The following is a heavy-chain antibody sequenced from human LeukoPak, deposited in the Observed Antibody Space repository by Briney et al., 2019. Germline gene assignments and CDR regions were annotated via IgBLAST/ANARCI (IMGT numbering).Heavy chain of an antibody. CDR2: ISQSGTT. D-gene: IGHD5-12*01. CDR1: GGSITSGAYY. CDR3: ARGYSGHWMDY. Sequence: PSQTLSLTCTVSGGSITSGAYYWSWIRQPLGKGLEWIGYISQSGTTFYNPFLKSRVTISVDRSKNQFSLRLSSVTAADTAVYYCARGYSGHWMDYWGQGTLVTVSS. V-gene: IGHV4-30-2*01. J-gene: IGHJ4*02.